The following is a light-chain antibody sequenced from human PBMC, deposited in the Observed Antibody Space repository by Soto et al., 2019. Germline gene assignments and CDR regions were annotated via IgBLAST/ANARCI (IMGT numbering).Light chain of an antibody. CDR3: QQYDNWPPLT. CDR2: GAS. V-gene: IGKV3-15*01. J-gene: IGKJ4*01. CDR1: QSVSSN. Sequence: EIVVTQSPGTLSVSPGERATLSCRASQSVSSNVAWYQQKPGQAPRLLIYGASTRATGIPARFSGSGSGTEFTLTISSLQSEDFAVYYCQQYDNWPPLTFGGGTKVEIK.